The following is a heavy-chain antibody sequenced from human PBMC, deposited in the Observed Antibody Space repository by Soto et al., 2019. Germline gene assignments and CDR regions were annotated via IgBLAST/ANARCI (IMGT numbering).Heavy chain of an antibody. CDR2: IYGGGRT. J-gene: IGHJ4*02. Sequence: LRXSCESSGCTVSKTYMSWIRQAPGRGLEWVSIIYGGGRTYYTDSVKGRFTISKDNSRNTVYLQMNSLRAEDTALYSCATGFNWNRVDSCGQRTLVTVSS. V-gene: IGHV3-53*01. D-gene: IGHD1-20*01. CDR3: ATGFNWNRVDS. CDR1: GCTVSKTY.